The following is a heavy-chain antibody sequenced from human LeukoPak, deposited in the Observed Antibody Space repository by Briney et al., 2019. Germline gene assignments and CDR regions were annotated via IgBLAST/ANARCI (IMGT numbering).Heavy chain of an antibody. D-gene: IGHD5-24*01. CDR1: GGSISSAGYS. V-gene: IGHV4-30-2*01. CDR3: ARVAEEIRTFDY. CDR2: IYHSGST. Sequence: SQTLSLTCAVSGGSISSAGYSWSWIRQPPGKGLEWIGYIYHSGSTYYNPSLKSRVTISVDRSKNQFSLKLSSVTAADTAVYYCARVAEEIRTFDYWGQGTLVTVSS. J-gene: IGHJ4*02.